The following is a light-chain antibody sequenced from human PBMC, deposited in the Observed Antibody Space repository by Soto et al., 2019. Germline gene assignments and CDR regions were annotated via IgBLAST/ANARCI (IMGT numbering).Light chain of an antibody. CDR3: GTWDSSLSVVI. J-gene: IGLJ2*01. Sequence: QSVSTQPPSVSAAPGQTVTISCSGSSSNIGNNFVSWYQQLPGTAPRLLIYDNNNRPSGIPDRFSGSQSGTSATLAITGLQTGDEADYFCGTWDSSLSVVIFGGGTQLTVL. CDR2: DNN. CDR1: SSNIGNNF. V-gene: IGLV1-51*01.